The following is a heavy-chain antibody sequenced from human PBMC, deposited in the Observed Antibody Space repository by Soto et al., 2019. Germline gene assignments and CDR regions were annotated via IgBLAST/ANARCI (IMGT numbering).Heavy chain of an antibody. J-gene: IGHJ4*02. CDR3: ARVAAAGVNYYFDY. CDR2: ISYDGSNK. V-gene: IGHV3-30-3*01. D-gene: IGHD6-13*01. Sequence: QVQLVESGGGVVQPGRSPRLSCAASGFTFSSYAMHWVRQAPGKGLEWVAVISYDGSNKYYADSVKGRFTISRDNSKNTLYLQMNSLRAEDTAVYYCARVAAAGVNYYFDYWGQGTLVTVSS. CDR1: GFTFSSYA.